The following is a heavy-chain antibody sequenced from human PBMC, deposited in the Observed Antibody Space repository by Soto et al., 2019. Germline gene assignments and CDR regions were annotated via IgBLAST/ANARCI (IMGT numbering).Heavy chain of an antibody. V-gene: IGHV1-3*01. J-gene: IGHJ2*01. D-gene: IGHD3-22*01. CDR2: INAGNGNT. CDR3: ARGGRTYYYDSSGVDWYFDL. CDR1: GYTFTSYA. Sequence: GASVKVSCKASGYTFTSYAMHWVRQAPGQRLEWMGWINAGNGNTKYSQKFQGRVTITRDTSASTAYMELSSLRSEDTAVYYCARGGRTYYYDSSGVDWYFDLWGRGTLVTVS.